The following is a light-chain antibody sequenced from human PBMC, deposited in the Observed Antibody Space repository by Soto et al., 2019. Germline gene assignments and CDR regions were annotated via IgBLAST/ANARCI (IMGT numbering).Light chain of an antibody. CDR2: EAS. CDR1: QSISSW. CDR3: QHYNSYSRT. Sequence: IQKTQAPSALSASVGDRVTITCRASQSISSWLAWYQQKPGKAPKLLIYEASKLESGVPSRFGGSGSGTEFTLTISGLQPDDFATFYCQHYNSYSRTFGRGTKVDIK. J-gene: IGKJ1*01. V-gene: IGKV1-5*01.